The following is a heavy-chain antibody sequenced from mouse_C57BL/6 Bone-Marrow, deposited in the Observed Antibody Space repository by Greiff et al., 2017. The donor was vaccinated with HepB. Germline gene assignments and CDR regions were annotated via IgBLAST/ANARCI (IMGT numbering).Heavy chain of an antibody. D-gene: IGHD1-1*01. CDR1: GYTFTSYG. CDR2: ISPRSGNT. Sequence: VQLQESGAELARPGASVKLSCTASGYTFTSYGISWVKQRPGQGLAWIGAISPRSGNTYYNEKFKGKATLTADKSSSTAYMELRSLTSEDSAVYFGASYGSSSFAYWGQGTLVTVSA. CDR3: ASYGSSSFAY. J-gene: IGHJ3*01. V-gene: IGHV1-81*01.